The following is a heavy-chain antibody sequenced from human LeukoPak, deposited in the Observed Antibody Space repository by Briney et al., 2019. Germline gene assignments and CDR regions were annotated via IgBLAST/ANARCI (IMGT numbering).Heavy chain of an antibody. CDR3: ARNRGGMEGGLFYMDV. V-gene: IGHV1-18*01. J-gene: IGHJ6*03. D-gene: IGHD3-10*01. CDR1: GYIFSSYD. CDR2: ISLYNGNT. Sequence: GASVTVSCKASGYIFSSYDITWVRQAPGQGLEGMGWISLYNGNTNYAQKIQGRVTMTTDTSTSTAYMELRSLRSDDTAVYYCARNRGGMEGGLFYMDVWGKGTTVTVSS.